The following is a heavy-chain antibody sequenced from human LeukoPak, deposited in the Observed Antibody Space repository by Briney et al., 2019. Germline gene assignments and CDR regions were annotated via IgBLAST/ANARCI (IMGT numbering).Heavy chain of an antibody. CDR2: IRYDGSNK. Sequence: GGSLRLSCAASGFTFSSYSMNWVRQAPGKGLEWVAFIRYDGSNKYYADSVKGRFTISRDNSKNTLYLQMNSLRAEDTAVYYCAKDSGSYYYYYMDVWGKGTTVTISS. CDR1: GFTFSSYS. CDR3: AKDSGSYYYYYMDV. J-gene: IGHJ6*03. V-gene: IGHV3-30*02. D-gene: IGHD2-15*01.